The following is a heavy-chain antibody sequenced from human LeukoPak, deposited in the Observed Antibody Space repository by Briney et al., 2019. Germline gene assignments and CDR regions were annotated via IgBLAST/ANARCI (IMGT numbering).Heavy chain of an antibody. D-gene: IGHD3-22*01. V-gene: IGHV3-23*01. CDR2: ISGSGYST. J-gene: IGHJ4*02. CDR1: GFTFSSYA. Sequence: GGSLRLSCAASGFTFSSYALSWVRQAPGKGLQWVSAISGSGYSTYYADSVKGRFTISRDNSKNTLYLQVNSLRAEDTAVYYCAKPPYGNSDYYPFDSWGQGTLVSVSS. CDR3: AKPPYGNSDYYPFDS.